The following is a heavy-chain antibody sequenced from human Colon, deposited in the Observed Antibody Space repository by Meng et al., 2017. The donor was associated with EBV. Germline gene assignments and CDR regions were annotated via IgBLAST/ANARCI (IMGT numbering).Heavy chain of an antibody. V-gene: IGHV4-30-4*01. CDR2: IYYSGST. CDR3: ARDRGGLGAFDY. D-gene: IGHD5-12*01. J-gene: IGHJ4*02. CDR1: GGSISSGDYY. Sequence: QVQLKESGPGLVKPSQTLSLTCTVSGGSISSGDYYWSWIRQPPEKGLEWIGYIYYSGSTYYNPSLKSRVTISVDTSKNQFSLKLSSVTAADTAVYYCARDRGGLGAFDYWGQGTLVTVSS.